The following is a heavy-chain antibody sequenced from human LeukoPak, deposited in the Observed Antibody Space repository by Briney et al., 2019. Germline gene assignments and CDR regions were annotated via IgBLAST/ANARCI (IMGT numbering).Heavy chain of an antibody. Sequence: RTGGSLRLSCETAGFTFSSYVMHWVRRTPGKGLVWVSRISHDGIISYADSVKGRFTISRDDAKNTLTLQMNSLRVEDTAVYFCARDLVYKIDYWGRGTLVTVSS. CDR2: ISHDGII. J-gene: IGHJ4*02. CDR1: GFTFSSYV. D-gene: IGHD5-24*01. CDR3: ARDLVYKIDY. V-gene: IGHV3-74*01.